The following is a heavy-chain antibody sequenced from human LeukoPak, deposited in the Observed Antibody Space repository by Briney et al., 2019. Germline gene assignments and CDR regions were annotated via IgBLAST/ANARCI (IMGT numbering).Heavy chain of an antibody. J-gene: IGHJ5*02. CDR3: AREGGIAVAGTYWFDP. V-gene: IGHV1-69*05. CDR1: GGTFSRYA. D-gene: IGHD6-19*01. CDR2: IIPIFGTA. Sequence: GSSVKVSCXASGGTFSRYAISWVRQAPGQGLEWMGRIIPIFGTANYAQKFQGRVTITTDESTSTAYMELSSLRSEDTAVYYCAREGGIAVAGTYWFDPWGQGTLVTVSS.